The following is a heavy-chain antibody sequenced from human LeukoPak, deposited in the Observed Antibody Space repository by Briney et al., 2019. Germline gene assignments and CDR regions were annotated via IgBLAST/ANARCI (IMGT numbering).Heavy chain of an antibody. D-gene: IGHD5-12*01. CDR3: AKLAVADY. J-gene: IGHJ4*02. CDR1: GFTFSSYG. CDR2: ISYDGSNK. V-gene: IGHV3-30*18. Sequence: PGGSLRLSCAASGFTFSSYGMPWVRQAPGKGLEWVAVISYDGSNKYYADSVKGRFTISRDNSKNTLYLQMNSLRAEDTAVYYCAKLAVADYWGQGTLVTVSS.